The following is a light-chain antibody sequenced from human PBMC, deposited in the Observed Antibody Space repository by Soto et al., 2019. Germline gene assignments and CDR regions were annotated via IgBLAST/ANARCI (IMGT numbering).Light chain of an antibody. J-gene: IGKJ2*01. CDR3: QQRSNWYT. CDR1: QSVRSY. CDR2: DAS. V-gene: IGKV3-11*01. Sequence: EIVLTQSPATLSLSPGGRATLSCRASQSVRSYLAWYQQKPGQAPRLLIYDASNRATGIPARFSGSGSGTDFTLTISRLEPEDFAVYYCQQRSNWYTFGQGTKLEIK.